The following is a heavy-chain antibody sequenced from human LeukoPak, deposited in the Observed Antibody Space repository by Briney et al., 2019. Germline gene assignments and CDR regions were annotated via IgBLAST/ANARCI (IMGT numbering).Heavy chain of an antibody. Sequence: GGSLKLSCAASGFTFSGSSMNWVRQTPGKGLEWVSSISSSSSYIYYPNSLKGRFTISRDNAKNSLYLQMNSLRAEDTAVYYCARTGITVAPPFDYWGQGTLVTVSS. CDR1: GFTFSGSS. CDR3: ARTGITVAPPFDY. V-gene: IGHV3-21*01. J-gene: IGHJ4*02. D-gene: IGHD4-23*01. CDR2: ISSSSSYI.